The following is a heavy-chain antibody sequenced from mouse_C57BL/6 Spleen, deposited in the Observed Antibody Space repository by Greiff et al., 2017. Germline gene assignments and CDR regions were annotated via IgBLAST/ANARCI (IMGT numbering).Heavy chain of an antibody. D-gene: IGHD4-1*01. V-gene: IGHV1-61*01. J-gene: IGHJ1*03. CDR3: ARNWDWCFDV. Sequence: QVQLQQPGPELVRPGSSVKLSCKASGYTFTSYWMDWVKQRPGQGLEWIGNIYPSDSETHYNPKFKDKATLTVDKSSSTAYMQLSSLTSEDSAVYYSARNWDWCFDVWGTGTTVTGSS. CDR1: GYTFTSYW. CDR2: IYPSDSET.